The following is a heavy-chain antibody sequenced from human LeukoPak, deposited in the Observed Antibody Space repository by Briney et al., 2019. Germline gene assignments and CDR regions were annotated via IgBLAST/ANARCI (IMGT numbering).Heavy chain of an antibody. CDR1: GFTFSSYW. CDR2: IKQDGSEK. D-gene: IGHD3-10*01. J-gene: IGHJ1*01. Sequence: PGGSLRLSCAASGFTFSSYWMSWVRQAPGKGLEWVANIKQDGSEKYYVDSVKGRFTISRDNAKNSLYLQMNSLRAEDTAVYYCARAGFTMVRGVIVGFQHWGQGTLVTVSS. V-gene: IGHV3-7*01. CDR3: ARAGFTMVRGVIVGFQH.